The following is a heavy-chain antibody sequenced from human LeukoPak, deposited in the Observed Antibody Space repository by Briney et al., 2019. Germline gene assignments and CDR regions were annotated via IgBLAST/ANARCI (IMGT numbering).Heavy chain of an antibody. V-gene: IGHV1-46*01. CDR2: INPSGGST. J-gene: IGHJ4*02. Sequence: ASVKVSCKASGGTFSSYAISWVRQAPGQGLEWMGIINPSGGSTSYAQKFQGRVTMTRDMSTSTVYMELSSLRSEDTAVYYCARDNAAPYYFDYWGQGTLVTVSS. D-gene: IGHD6-6*01. CDR1: GGTFSSYA. CDR3: ARDNAAPYYFDY.